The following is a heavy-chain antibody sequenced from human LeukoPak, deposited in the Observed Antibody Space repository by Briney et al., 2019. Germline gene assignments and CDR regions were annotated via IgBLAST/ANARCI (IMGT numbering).Heavy chain of an antibody. J-gene: IGHJ5*02. CDR3: ARGLEDIVVVPAAIGWFDP. D-gene: IGHD2-2*02. CDR1: GGSISSGGYY. V-gene: IGHV4-31*03. CDR2: IYYSRST. Sequence: SQTLSLTCTVSGGSISSGGYYWSWIRQHPGEGLEWLGYIYYSRSTYYNPSLKSRVTLSVDQSKNQFSLKLSAVTAADTAVYYCARGLEDIVVVPAAIGWFDPWRQGTLVTVSS.